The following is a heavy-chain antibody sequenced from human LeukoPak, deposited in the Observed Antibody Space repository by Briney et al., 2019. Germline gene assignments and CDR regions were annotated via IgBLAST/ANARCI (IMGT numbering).Heavy chain of an antibody. CDR3: AGEQQQLKAVDY. V-gene: IGHV4-39*07. D-gene: IGHD6-13*01. J-gene: IGHJ4*02. Sequence: GSLRLSCAASGFTFSSYSMNWVRQPPGKGLEWIGSIYYSGSTYYNPSLKSRVTISVDTSKNQFSLKLSSVTAADTAVYYCAGEQQQLKAVDYWGQRTLVTVSS. CDR1: GFTFSSYS. CDR2: IYYSGST.